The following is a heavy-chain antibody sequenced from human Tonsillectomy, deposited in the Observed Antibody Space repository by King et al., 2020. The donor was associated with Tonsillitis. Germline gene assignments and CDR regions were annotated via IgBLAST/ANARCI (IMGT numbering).Heavy chain of an antibody. CDR1: GYTFTSYG. J-gene: IGHJ4*02. CDR3: AREFGCSGGSCYSGRNFDY. CDR2: ISAYNGNT. D-gene: IGHD2-15*01. Sequence: QLVQSGAEVKKPGASVKVSCKASGYTFTSYGISWVRQAPVQGLEWMGWISAYNGNTNYAQKLQGRVTMTTDTSTSTAYMELRSLRSDDTAVYYCAREFGCSGGSCYSGRNFDYWGQGTLVTVSS. V-gene: IGHV1-18*01.